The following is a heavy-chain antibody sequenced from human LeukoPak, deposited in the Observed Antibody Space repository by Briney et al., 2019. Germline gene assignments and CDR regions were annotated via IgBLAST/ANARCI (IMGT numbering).Heavy chain of an antibody. CDR1: VFTFSTYS. V-gene: IGHV3-48*02. Sequence: GGSLRLSCAASVFTFSTYSMNWVRQGPWKGLEWLSYIGSSDSITYHADSVKGRFTISRDNAKNSLFLQMNSLRDEDTAVYYCARVKGYGMDVWGQGTTVTVSS. J-gene: IGHJ6*02. CDR3: ARVKGYGMDV. CDR2: IGSSDSIT.